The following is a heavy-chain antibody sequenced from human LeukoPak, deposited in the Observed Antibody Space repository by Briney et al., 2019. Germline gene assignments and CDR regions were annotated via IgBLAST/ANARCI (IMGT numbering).Heavy chain of an antibody. D-gene: IGHD2-21*02. Sequence: PGGSLRLSCAPSGFTFSTYWMGWVRQAPGKGLEWLANINQGGSKKYYVDSVKGRFTISRDNAKNSLFLQMNSLRAEDTAVYYCARDVGDLWGQGTLVTVSS. V-gene: IGHV3-7*01. J-gene: IGHJ4*02. CDR3: ARDVGDL. CDR2: INQGGSKK. CDR1: GFTFSTYW.